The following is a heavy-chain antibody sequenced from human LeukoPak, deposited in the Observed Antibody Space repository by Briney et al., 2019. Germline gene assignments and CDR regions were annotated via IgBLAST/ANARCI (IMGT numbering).Heavy chain of an antibody. D-gene: IGHD3-22*01. Sequence: PSETLSLTCTVSGGSISSSSYYWGWIRQPPGKGLEWIGSIYYSGSTYYNPSLKSRVTISVDTSKNQSSLKLSSVTAADTAVYYCARRRAHYYDSSGYYSRPQRAFDIWGQGTMVSVSS. CDR2: IYYSGST. V-gene: IGHV4-39*07. J-gene: IGHJ3*02. CDR3: ARRRAHYYDSSGYYSRPQRAFDI. CDR1: GGSISSSSYY.